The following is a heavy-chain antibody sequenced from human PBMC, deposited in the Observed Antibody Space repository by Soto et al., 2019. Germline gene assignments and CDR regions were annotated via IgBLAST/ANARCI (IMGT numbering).Heavy chain of an antibody. D-gene: IGHD6-25*01. V-gene: IGHV3-15*07. CDR2: IKSHTDGGAT. J-gene: IGHJ4*02. CDR1: GLSFTNAW. Sequence: ESGGGFVKPGGSLRLSCAVSGLSFTNAWMNWLRQAPGKGLEWVARIKSHTDGGATDYAAPLKGRFTISRDDSRNTLFLQMNSLNTEDTAVYFCATAPGYWASAPLDYWGQGTLVTVSS. CDR3: ATAPGYWASAPLDY.